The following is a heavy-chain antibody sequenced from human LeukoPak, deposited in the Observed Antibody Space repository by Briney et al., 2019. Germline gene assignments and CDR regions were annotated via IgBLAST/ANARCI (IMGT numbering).Heavy chain of an antibody. Sequence: GGSLRLSCAASGFTFSNYGMSWVRQAPGKGLEWVSAISGGGGSTYYADSVKGRFTISRDNSKNTLYLQMNSLRAEDTAVYYCAKDDSSGYYYSFDYWGQGTLVTVSS. J-gene: IGHJ4*02. V-gene: IGHV3-23*01. CDR1: GFTFSNYG. CDR3: AKDDSSGYYYSFDY. D-gene: IGHD3-22*01. CDR2: ISGGGGST.